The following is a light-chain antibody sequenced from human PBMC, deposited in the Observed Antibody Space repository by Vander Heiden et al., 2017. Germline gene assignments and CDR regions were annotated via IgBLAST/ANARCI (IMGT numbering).Light chain of an antibody. Sequence: QSALTQPRSVSGSPGQSVTISCTGTSSDVGAYNFVSWHQQHPGKAPKLIIYEVSERPSGVPDRFSGSKSGNTASLTISGLQAEDEADYYCCSYAGSYIFVFGTGTKVTVL. CDR3: CSYAGSYIFV. J-gene: IGLJ1*01. CDR2: EVS. V-gene: IGLV2-11*01. CDR1: SSDVGAYNF.